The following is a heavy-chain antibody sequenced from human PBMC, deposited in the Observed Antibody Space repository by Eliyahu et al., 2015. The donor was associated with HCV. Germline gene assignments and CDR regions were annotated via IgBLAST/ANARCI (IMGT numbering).Heavy chain of an antibody. CDR3: ARGRNLDY. CDR2: IKQDVSEK. CDR1: GFIFRTYW. Sequence: QLVESGGGLVQPGGSLRLSXAASGFIFRTYWMSWVRQAPGKGLEWVANIKQDVSEKYYVDSVKGRFTISRDNAKNSLYLQMNSLRAEDTAVYYCARGRNLDYWGQGTLVTVSS. V-gene: IGHV3-7*05. J-gene: IGHJ4*02.